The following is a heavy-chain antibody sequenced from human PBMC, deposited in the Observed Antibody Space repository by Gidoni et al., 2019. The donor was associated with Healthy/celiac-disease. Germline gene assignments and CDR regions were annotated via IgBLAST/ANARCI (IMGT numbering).Heavy chain of an antibody. CDR1: GFTFSSYS. Sequence: EVQLVESGGGLVKHGGSLRLSCAASGFTFSSYSMNWVRQAPGKGLEWVSYISSSSSTIYYADSVKGRFTISRDNAKNSLYLQMNSLRDEDTAVYDCARARWFGELLFSFDYWGQGTLVTVSS. D-gene: IGHD3-10*01. CDR3: ARARWFGELLFSFDY. V-gene: IGHV3-48*02. CDR2: ISSSSSTI. J-gene: IGHJ4*02.